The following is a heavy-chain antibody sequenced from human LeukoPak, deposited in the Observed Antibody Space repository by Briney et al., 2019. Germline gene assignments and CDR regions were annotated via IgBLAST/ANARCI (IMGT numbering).Heavy chain of an antibody. V-gene: IGHV1-3*01. CDR1: GYTFTSYA. D-gene: IGHD3-22*01. CDR3: ARDLAKGSGSNFLSYYYYYGMDV. CDR2: INAGNGNT. J-gene: IGHJ6*02. Sequence: GASVKVFCKASGYTFTSYAMHWVRQAPGQRLEWMGWINAGNGNTKYSQKFQGRVTITRDTSASTAYMELSSLRSEDTAVYYCARDLAKGSGSNFLSYYYYYGMDVWGQGTTVTVSS.